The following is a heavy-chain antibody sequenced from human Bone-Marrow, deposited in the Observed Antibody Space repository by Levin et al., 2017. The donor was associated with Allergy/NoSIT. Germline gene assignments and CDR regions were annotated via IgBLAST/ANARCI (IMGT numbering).Heavy chain of an antibody. Sequence: LRLSCAVSGYSISSNNWWGWIRQPPGKGLEWIGYIYYSGSTYYNPSVKSRVSMSADTSKNQFSLKLTSVTAVDTAVYYCARIGFCSSATCSGAFDIWGRGAMVTVSS. CDR3: ARIGFCSSATCSGAFDI. V-gene: IGHV4-28*01. J-gene: IGHJ3*02. D-gene: IGHD2-2*01. CDR1: GYSISSNNW. CDR2: IYYSGST.